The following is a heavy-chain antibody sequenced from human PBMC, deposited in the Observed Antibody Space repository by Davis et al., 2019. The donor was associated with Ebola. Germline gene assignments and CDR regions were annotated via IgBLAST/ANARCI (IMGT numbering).Heavy chain of an antibody. CDR2: INHSGST. V-gene: IGHV4-34*01. CDR1: GGSFSGYY. J-gene: IGHJ5*02. CDR3: ARAVGATSGWFDP. Sequence: MPSETLSLTCAVYGGSFSGYYWSWLRQPPGKGLEWTGEINHSGSTNYNPSLKSRVTISVDTSKNQFSLKLSSVTAADTAVYYCARAVGATSGWFDPWGQGTLVTVSS. D-gene: IGHD1-26*01.